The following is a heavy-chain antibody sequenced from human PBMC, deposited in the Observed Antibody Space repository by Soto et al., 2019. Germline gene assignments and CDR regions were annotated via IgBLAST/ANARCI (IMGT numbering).Heavy chain of an antibody. CDR2: ISWNSDNI. Sequence: EVQLVESGGDLVQPGRSLRLSCATSGFIFDDYAMHWVRQVPGKGLEWVSGISWNSDNIAYADSVKGRFTISRDNRKSSLYLRMRSLRGAYTAFYYSANDEMGTLNDASHFDCWGHGT. CDR3: ANDEMGTLNDASHFDC. D-gene: IGHD1-1*01. V-gene: IGHV3-9*01. J-gene: IGHJ4*01. CDR1: GFIFDDYA.